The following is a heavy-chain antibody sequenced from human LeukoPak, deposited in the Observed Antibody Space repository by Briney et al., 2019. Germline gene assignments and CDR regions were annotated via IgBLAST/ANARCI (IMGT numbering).Heavy chain of an antibody. Sequence: ASVKVSCKASGYTFIGYYMHWVRQAPGQGLEWMGWISPNRGDTNYAQKFQGRVTMTRGTSISTAYMELSSLTSDDTAVYYCARWNGDFDDYWGQGTLVTVTS. CDR2: ISPNRGDT. CDR3: ARWNGDFDDY. V-gene: IGHV1-2*02. D-gene: IGHD4-17*01. J-gene: IGHJ4*02. CDR1: GYTFIGYY.